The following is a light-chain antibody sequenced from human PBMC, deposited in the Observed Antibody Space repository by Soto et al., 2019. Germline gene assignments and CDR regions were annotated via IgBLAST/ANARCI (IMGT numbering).Light chain of an antibody. V-gene: IGKV1D-12*01. Sequence: DIQMTQSPSSVSASVGDRVTITCRASQGISSWLGWYQQKPGKAHKLLIYAASSLQSGVPSRFSGSGSGTDFTLTISSLQPEYFATYYCQQDNSFRPNFGQGTRLEIK. CDR2: AAS. CDR1: QGISSW. J-gene: IGKJ5*01. CDR3: QQDNSFRPN.